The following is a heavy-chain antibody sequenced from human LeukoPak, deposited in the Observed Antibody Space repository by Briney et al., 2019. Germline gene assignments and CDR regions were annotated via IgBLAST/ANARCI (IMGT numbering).Heavy chain of an antibody. D-gene: IGHD1-26*01. Sequence: GGSLRLSCAGSAFTFSSYSMNWVRQAPGKGLEWVSSISGSSSDIYYADSVKGRFTISRDNAKNSVYLQMKSLRVEDTAVYYCARRGYHDYSGFDYWGQGTLVTVSS. CDR3: ARRGYHDYSGFDY. V-gene: IGHV3-21*01. CDR1: AFTFSSYS. CDR2: ISGSSSDI. J-gene: IGHJ4*02.